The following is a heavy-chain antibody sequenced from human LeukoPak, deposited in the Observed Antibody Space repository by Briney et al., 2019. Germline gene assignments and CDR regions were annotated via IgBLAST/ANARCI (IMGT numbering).Heavy chain of an antibody. D-gene: IGHD6-13*01. J-gene: IGHJ4*02. Sequence: AGSLRLSCAASGFTFSSYSMNWVRQAPGQGLEWVSYISSSSSTIYYADSVKGRFTISRDNAKNSLYLQMNSLRAEDTAVYYCARALHPGIAAAGAQTDWGQGTLVTVSS. CDR3: ARALHPGIAAAGAQTD. CDR2: ISSSSSTI. CDR1: GFTFSSYS. V-gene: IGHV3-48*01.